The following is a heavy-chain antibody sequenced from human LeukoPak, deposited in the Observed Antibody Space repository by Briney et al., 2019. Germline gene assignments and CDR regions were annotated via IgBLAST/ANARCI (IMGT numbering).Heavy chain of an antibody. Sequence: GGSLRLSCAASGFTFSAYSMNWVRQAPGKGLEWVASISSSSSYIYYADSVKGRFTISRDNAKNSLYLQMNGLRAEDTAVYYCASSGYDSSGYYYGWGQGAQVTASS. CDR1: GFTFSAYS. CDR3: ASSGYDSSGYYYG. CDR2: ISSSSSYI. D-gene: IGHD3-22*01. V-gene: IGHV3-21*01. J-gene: IGHJ4*02.